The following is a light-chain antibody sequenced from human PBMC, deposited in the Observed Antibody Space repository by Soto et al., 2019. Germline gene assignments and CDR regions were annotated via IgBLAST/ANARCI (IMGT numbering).Light chain of an antibody. CDR3: QQYANLPPYT. J-gene: IGKJ2*01. CDR2: DAS. CDR1: QDISNY. Sequence: DIQMTQSPSSLSASVGDRVTITCQASQDISNYLNWYQQKPGKAPKLLIYDASNLEKGVPSRFSGSGSGTDFTFTISSLQPEDIATYYCQQYANLPPYTFGQGTKLEIK. V-gene: IGKV1-33*01.